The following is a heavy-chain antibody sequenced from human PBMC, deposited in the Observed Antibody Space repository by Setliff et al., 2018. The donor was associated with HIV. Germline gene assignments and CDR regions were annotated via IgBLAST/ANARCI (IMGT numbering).Heavy chain of an antibody. CDR2: INTHSGYT. D-gene: IGHD5-12*01. Sequence: DSVKVSCKASGYTFNNYGISWVRQAPGQGLEWMGWINTHSGYTNYAQNVQGRVTVTMDTSTSTAYMELRSLKSDDTAVYYCARGKTWLRFLDYWGQGTLVTVSS. V-gene: IGHV1-18*01. J-gene: IGHJ4*02. CDR3: ARGKTWLRFLDY. CDR1: GYTFNNYG.